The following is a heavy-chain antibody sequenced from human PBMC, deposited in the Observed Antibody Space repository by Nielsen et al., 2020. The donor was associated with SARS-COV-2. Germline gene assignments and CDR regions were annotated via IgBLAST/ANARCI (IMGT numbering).Heavy chain of an antibody. D-gene: IGHD7-27*01. CDR3: ARDDDNWGSLAY. V-gene: IGHV4-59*13. J-gene: IGHJ4*02. CDR1: GGSITTYY. CDR2: IYYSGNT. Sequence: SETLSLTCAVSGGSITTYYWHWIRQSPGKGLEWIGYIYYSGNTNYNPSLKSRVTISVYTSKNQFSLKLSSVTAADTAVYYCARDDDNWGSLAYWGQGTLVTVSS.